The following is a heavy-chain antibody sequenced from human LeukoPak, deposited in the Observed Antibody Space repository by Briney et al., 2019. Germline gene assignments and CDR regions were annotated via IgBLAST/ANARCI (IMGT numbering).Heavy chain of an antibody. CDR2: IYTGDTP. J-gene: IGHJ4*02. D-gene: IGHD1/OR15-1a*01. V-gene: IGHV3-66*01. Sequence: GGSLRLSCAASGFSVSSIHMSWVRQGPGKGLECVSVIYTGDTPYYADSVKARFTISRDNSKNTVFLQMNSLRVEDSGVYYCVQAPGTGYWGQGTLVTVSS. CDR1: GFSVSSIH. CDR3: VQAPGTGY.